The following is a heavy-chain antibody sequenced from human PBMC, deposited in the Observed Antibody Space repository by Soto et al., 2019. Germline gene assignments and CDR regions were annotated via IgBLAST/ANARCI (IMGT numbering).Heavy chain of an antibody. CDR2: ISYDGSNK. V-gene: IGHV3-30-3*01. Sequence: LRLSCAASGFTFSSYAMHWVRQAPGKGLEWVAVISYDGSNKYYADSVKGRFTISRDNSKNTLYLQMNSLRAEDTAVYYCARDQGRFLEWLTKLWYYYGMDVWGQGTTVTVSS. CDR3: ARDQGRFLEWLTKLWYYYGMDV. J-gene: IGHJ6*02. D-gene: IGHD3-3*01. CDR1: GFTFSSYA.